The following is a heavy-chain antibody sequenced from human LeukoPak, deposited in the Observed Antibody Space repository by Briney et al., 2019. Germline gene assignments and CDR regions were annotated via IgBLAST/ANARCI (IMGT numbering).Heavy chain of an antibody. D-gene: IGHD3-22*01. V-gene: IGHV4-39*02. CDR3: ARGLGGYYVVY. J-gene: IGHJ4*02. CDR1: GGSLSSSSYY. Sequence: SETLSLTCTVSGGSLSSSSYYWGWIRQPPGKGLEWIGSVYYSGSSYYTPSLKSRVTISLDTSKNHFSLKLSSVTAADTAVYYCARGLGGYYVVYWGQGTLVTVSS. CDR2: VYYSGSS.